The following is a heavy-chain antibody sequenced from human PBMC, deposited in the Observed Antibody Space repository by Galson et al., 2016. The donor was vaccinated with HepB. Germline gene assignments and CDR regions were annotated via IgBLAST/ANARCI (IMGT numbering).Heavy chain of an antibody. J-gene: IGHJ6*02. CDR2: IWYDGKNK. CDR1: SLSFSDYG. D-gene: IGHD3-22*01. CDR3: AKSRGGYYDIDYYDMDV. V-gene: IGHV3-30*02. Sequence: SLRLSCAASSLSFSDYGMHWVRQAPGKGLEWVALIWYDGKNKYYTDSVKGRFAISRDNSKKMVYLQMNSLRVDDTAVYYCAKSRGGYYDIDYYDMDVWGQGTTVTVSS.